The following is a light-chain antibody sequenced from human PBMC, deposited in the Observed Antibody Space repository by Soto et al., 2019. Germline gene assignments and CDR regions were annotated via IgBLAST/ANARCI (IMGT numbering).Light chain of an antibody. J-gene: IGKJ2*01. Sequence: DSQMTQSPSTLSASIGDRVTISCRASQSIFLWLAWYQQKPGKAPKXXIYKASTLESGVPSRFNGTGSETEFTLTINGLQPDDFATYFCQQYKSFMYTFGQGTKVDIK. CDR3: QQYKSFMYT. CDR1: QSIFLW. V-gene: IGKV1-5*03. CDR2: KAS.